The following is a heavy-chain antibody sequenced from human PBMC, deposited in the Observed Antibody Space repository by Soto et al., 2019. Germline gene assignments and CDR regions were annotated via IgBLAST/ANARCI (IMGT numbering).Heavy chain of an antibody. D-gene: IGHD6-19*01. V-gene: IGHV1-69*13. J-gene: IGHJ4*02. CDR2: IIPIFGTA. CDR1: GGTFSSYA. Sequence: SVKVSCKASGGTFSSYAISWVRQAPGQGLEWMGGIIPIFGTANYAQKFQGRVTITADESTSTAYMELSSLRSEDTAVYYCASASGGSSGWYPFDYWGQGTLVTVSS. CDR3: ASASGGSSGWYPFDY.